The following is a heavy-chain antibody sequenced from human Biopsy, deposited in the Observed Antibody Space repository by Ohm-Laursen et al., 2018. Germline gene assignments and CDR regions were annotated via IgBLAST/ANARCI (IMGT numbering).Heavy chain of an antibody. V-gene: IGHV4-59*12. J-gene: IGHJ3*01. Sequence: SETLSLTCTVVSGGSPFTDSITRYYWNWIRQSLGKGLEWIGVVYYTGTTTYNPSFKSRVTLSMDTSNNQVSLRLLSVTAADTAVYFCARDLHGRGPNWGASTGVFDLWGHGTAVTVSS. CDR2: VYYTGTT. CDR3: ARDLHGRGPNWGASTGVFDL. CDR1: GGSPFTDSITRYY. D-gene: IGHD1-26*01.